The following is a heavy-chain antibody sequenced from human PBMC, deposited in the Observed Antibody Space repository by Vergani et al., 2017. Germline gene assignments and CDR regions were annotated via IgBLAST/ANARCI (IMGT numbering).Heavy chain of an antibody. D-gene: IGHD4-17*01. J-gene: IGHJ4*02. CDR1: GGSISSSNW. CDR3: ARVQREWPTVTTNTFDY. V-gene: IGHV4-4*03. CDR2: IYHSGST. Sequence: QVQLQESGPGLVKPPGTLSLTCAVSGGSISSSNWWSWVRQPPGKGLEWIGEIYHSGSTNYNPSLKSRVTISVDKSKNQFSLKLRSVTAADTAVYYCARVQREWPTVTTNTFDYWGQGTLVTVSS.